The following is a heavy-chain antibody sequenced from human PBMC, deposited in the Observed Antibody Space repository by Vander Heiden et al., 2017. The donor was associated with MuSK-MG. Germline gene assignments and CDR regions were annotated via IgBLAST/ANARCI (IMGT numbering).Heavy chain of an antibody. Sequence: EVQLVESGGGLVQPGGSLRLSCAASGFTFSSYAMHWVRQAPGKGLEYFSVISSNGGNTYYANSVKGRFTISRDNSKNTLYLQMGSLRAEDTAVYYCARGPLTSVDYWGQGTLVTVSS. CDR2: ISSNGGNT. V-gene: IGHV3-64*01. CDR1: GFTFSSYA. J-gene: IGHJ4*02. CDR3: ARGPLTSVDY. D-gene: IGHD3-9*01.